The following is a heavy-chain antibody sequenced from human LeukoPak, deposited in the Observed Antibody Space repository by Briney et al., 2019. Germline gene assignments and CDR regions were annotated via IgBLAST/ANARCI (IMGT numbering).Heavy chain of an antibody. J-gene: IGHJ5*02. D-gene: IGHD1-26*01. CDR2: VYHSGSA. Sequence: PSETLSLTCTVSGASIRSYLWTWIRQTPGKGLEWLGYVYHSGSAKYNPSLKSRVAASVDTSKSQFSLNLTSLTAADTAVYYCARIVGATPGRFDPWGQGILVTVSS. CDR1: GASIRSYL. CDR3: ARIVGATPGRFDP. V-gene: IGHV4-59*01.